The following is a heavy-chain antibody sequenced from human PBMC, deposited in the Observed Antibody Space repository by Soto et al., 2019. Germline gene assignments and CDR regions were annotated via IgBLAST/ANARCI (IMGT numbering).Heavy chain of an antibody. CDR2: IYYSGST. D-gene: IGHD3-22*01. V-gene: IGHV4-39*07. CDR1: GGYISSSSYY. J-gene: IGHJ5*02. Sequence: SETQSLTNTVSGGYISSSSYYWGWIRKPPGKGLESIGSIYYSGSTNYNPPLKSRVTISVDTSKNQFSLKLSSVTAADTAVYYCARKMPTMIVVVTQNWFDPWLQATLVTVSS. CDR3: ARKMPTMIVVVTQNWFDP.